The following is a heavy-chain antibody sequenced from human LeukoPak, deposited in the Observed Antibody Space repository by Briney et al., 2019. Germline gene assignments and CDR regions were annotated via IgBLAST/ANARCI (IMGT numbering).Heavy chain of an antibody. V-gene: IGHV3-20*04. J-gene: IGHJ4*02. Sequence: PGGSLRLSCAASGFTFDDYGMSWVRQAPGKGLEWVSGINWNGGSTGYADSVKGRFTISRDNAKNPLYLQMNSLRAEDTAVYYCARAHYYDSSGLDFWGQGTLVTVSS. D-gene: IGHD3-22*01. CDR1: GFTFDDYG. CDR2: INWNGGST. CDR3: ARAHYYDSSGLDF.